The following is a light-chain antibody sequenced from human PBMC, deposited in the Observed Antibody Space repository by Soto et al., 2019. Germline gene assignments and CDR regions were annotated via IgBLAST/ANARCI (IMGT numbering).Light chain of an antibody. CDR1: QSVSSS. CDR3: QQRSNWAPIT. V-gene: IGKV3-11*01. J-gene: IGKJ3*01. CDR2: DAF. Sequence: EIVLTQSPATLSLSPGERATLSCRASQSVSSSLAWYQHKPGQAPRLLIYDAFNRATGVPVRFSGSGSGTDFTLTISSLEPEDFAVYYWQQRSNWAPITFGPGTKLDFK.